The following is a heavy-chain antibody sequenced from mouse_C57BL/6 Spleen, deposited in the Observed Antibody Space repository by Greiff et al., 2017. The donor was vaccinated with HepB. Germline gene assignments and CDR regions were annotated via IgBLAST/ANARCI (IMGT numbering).Heavy chain of an antibody. CDR2: INPNNGGT. CDR1: GYTFTDYN. Sequence: EVKLQESGPELVKPGASVKMSCKASGYTFTDYNMHWVKQSHGKSLEWIGYINPNNGGTSYNQKFKGKATLTVNKSSSTAYMELRSLTSEDSAVYYCARSGYSSYAMDYWGQGTSVTVSS. CDR3: ARSGYSSYAMDY. J-gene: IGHJ4*01. V-gene: IGHV1-22*01. D-gene: IGHD3-1*01.